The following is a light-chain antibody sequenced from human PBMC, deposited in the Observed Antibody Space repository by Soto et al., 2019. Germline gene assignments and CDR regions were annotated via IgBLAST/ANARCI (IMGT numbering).Light chain of an antibody. V-gene: IGKV3-20*01. CDR1: QSVSSNY. CDR2: GAS. J-gene: IGKJ2*01. CDR3: QHYGRSAYT. Sequence: EIVLTQSPGTLSLSPGERATLSCRASQSVSSNYLAWYQQKPGQAPRLLIYGASSRATGIPDRFSGSGSGTDFTLNISRLEPEDFAVYYCQHYGRSAYTFGQGNTLEIK.